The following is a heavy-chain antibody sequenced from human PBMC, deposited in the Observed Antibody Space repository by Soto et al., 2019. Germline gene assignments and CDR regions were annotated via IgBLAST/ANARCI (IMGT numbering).Heavy chain of an antibody. CDR2: INSDGSST. J-gene: IGHJ3*02. V-gene: IGHV3-74*01. CDR1: GFTFSSYW. Sequence: GGSLRLSCAASGFTFSSYWMHWVRQAPGKGLVWVSRINSDGSSTSYADSVKGRFTISRDNAKNTLYLQMNSLRAEDTAVYYCARAPAGWSPGAFDIWGQGTMVT. D-gene: IGHD6-19*01. CDR3: ARAPAGWSPGAFDI.